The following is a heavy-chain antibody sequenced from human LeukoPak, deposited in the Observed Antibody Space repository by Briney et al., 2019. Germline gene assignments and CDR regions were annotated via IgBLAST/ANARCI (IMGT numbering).Heavy chain of an antibody. CDR1: GFTFSDYA. Sequence: GGSLRLSCAVSGFTFSDYAMSWVRQAPGKGLEWVANINQDGSEKSYVDSVEGRFTISRDNAKKSLYLHVNSLRAEDTAVYYCARDIYGGHDYWGQGTLLTVSS. CDR3: ARDIYGGHDY. CDR2: INQDGSEK. D-gene: IGHD2-21*01. V-gene: IGHV3-7*04. J-gene: IGHJ4*02.